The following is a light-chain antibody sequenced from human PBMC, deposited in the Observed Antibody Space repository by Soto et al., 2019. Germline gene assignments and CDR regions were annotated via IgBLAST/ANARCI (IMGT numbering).Light chain of an antibody. Sequence: QSVLTQPPSVSAAPGQKVTISCSGSSSNIGNNYVSWYQQLPGTAPKLLIYENNKRPSGIPDRFSGSKSGTSATLGITGLQTGDEADYYCGKWDGVFGTGTKVTVL. CDR3: GKWDGV. CDR2: ENN. CDR1: SSNIGNNY. J-gene: IGLJ1*01. V-gene: IGLV1-51*02.